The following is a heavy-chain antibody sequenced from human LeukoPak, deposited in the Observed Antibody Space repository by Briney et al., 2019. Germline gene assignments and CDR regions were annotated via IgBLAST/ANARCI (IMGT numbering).Heavy chain of an antibody. J-gene: IGHJ4*02. CDR1: GYSFTSYW. CDR3: ARRDDYGDYLTD. V-gene: IGHV5-10-1*01. D-gene: IGHD4-17*01. Sequence: GESLKTSCKGSGYSFTSYWISWVRQMPGKGLEWMGRIDPSDSYTNYSPSFQGHVTISADKSISTAYLQWSSLKASDTAMYYCARRDDYGDYLTDWGQGTLVTVSS. CDR2: IDPSDSYT.